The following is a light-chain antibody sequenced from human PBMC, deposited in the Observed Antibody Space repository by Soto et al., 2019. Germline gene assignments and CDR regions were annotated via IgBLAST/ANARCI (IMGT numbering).Light chain of an antibody. V-gene: IGKV1-39*01. CDR3: QQSFNTPRT. CDR2: AAS. J-gene: IGKJ1*01. Sequence: DIQMTQSPSSLAASVGDRVTITCRSSQSISGHVNWYQQKPGTAPKLLIHAASSLETGVPSRFSGRGSGTHVVLTISGLQSEDFATYYCQQSFNTPRTFGQGTKVE. CDR1: QSISGH.